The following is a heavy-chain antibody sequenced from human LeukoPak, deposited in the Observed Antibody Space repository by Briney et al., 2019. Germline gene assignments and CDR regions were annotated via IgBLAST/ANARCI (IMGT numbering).Heavy chain of an antibody. V-gene: IGHV3-7*01. Sequence: PGGSLRLSCAASGFTFSNYWMSLVRQAPGKGLEWVANIRQDGSGKYYVDSMRGRFTISRDNAKNSLYLQMSSLRAEDTAVYYCARSTAGLDYWGQGTLVTVSS. CDR3: ARSTAGLDY. CDR1: GFTFSNYW. J-gene: IGHJ4*02. CDR2: IRQDGSGK. D-gene: IGHD1-1*01.